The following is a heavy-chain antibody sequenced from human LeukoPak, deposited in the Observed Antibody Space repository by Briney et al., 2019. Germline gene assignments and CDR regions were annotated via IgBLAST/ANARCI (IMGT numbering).Heavy chain of an antibody. D-gene: IGHD2-2*01. CDR3: AKGYCSNTNRYYYLFDY. CDR2: ISGSGGST. Sequence: GGSLRLSCAASGFTFSSFAMSWVRQAPGQGLEWVSVISGSGGSTDYADSVKGRLTISRDNSKNTLYLQMNSLRAEDTAVYYCAKGYCSNTNRYYYLFDYWGQGTLVTVSS. V-gene: IGHV3-23*01. J-gene: IGHJ4*02. CDR1: GFTFSSFA.